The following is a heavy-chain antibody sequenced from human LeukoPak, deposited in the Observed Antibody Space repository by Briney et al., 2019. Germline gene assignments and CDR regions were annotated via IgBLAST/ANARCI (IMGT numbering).Heavy chain of an antibody. D-gene: IGHD4-17*01. CDR2: IYYSGST. V-gene: IGHV4-30-4*01. CDR1: GGSISSGDYY. J-gene: IGHJ5*02. Sequence: SETLSLTCTVSGGSISSGDYYWSWIRQPPGKGLEWIGYIYYSGSTYYNPSLKSRVTTSVDTSKNQFSLKLSSVTAADTAVYYCARATTVTPNWFDPWGQGTLVTVSS. CDR3: ARATTVTPNWFDP.